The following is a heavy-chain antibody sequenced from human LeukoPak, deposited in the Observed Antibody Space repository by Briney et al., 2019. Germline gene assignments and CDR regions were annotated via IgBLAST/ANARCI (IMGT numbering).Heavy chain of an antibody. Sequence: SVKVSCKASGYTFTSYGISWVRQARGQRLEWIGWIVVGSGNTNYAQKFQERVTITRDMSTSTAYMELSSLRSEDTAVYYCAADGNSSSFDYWGQGTLVTVSS. CDR1: GYTFTSYG. CDR2: IVVGSGNT. CDR3: AADGNSSSFDY. V-gene: IGHV1-58*02. J-gene: IGHJ4*02. D-gene: IGHD6-6*01.